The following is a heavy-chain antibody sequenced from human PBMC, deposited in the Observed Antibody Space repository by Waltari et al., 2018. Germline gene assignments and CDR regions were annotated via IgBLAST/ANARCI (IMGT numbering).Heavy chain of an antibody. CDR1: GYTFTNYE. CDR3: ARAAFYYGGTAYFYYYQY. Sequence: VQLVQSGAEVKKPGASVTVSCKASGYTFTNYEVNWVRQATGQGLEWVGRMNPDSGNTGYAQKFQDRVTMTRDTSTSTAYLELNSLRSEDTAVYYCARAAFYYGGTAYFYYYQYWCQGTLVTVSS. V-gene: IGHV1-8*02. J-gene: IGHJ4*02. D-gene: IGHD3-10*01. CDR2: MNPDSGNT.